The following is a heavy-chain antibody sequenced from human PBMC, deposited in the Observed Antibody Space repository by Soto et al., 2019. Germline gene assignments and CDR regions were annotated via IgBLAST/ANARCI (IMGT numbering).Heavy chain of an antibody. CDR2: ISGSSITM. CDR3: ARPGNSLYYYFYMDD. Sequence: EVQLVESGGGLAQPGGSLRLSCAASGFRFSDYAINWVRQAPGKGLEWISYISGSSITMYYADSVKGRFTISRDNAKNPLYLEMNSRRAEDTAVYYCARPGNSLYYYFYMDDWGKGTPVTVSS. D-gene: IGHD4-4*01. V-gene: IGHV3-48*04. CDR1: GFRFSDYA. J-gene: IGHJ6*03.